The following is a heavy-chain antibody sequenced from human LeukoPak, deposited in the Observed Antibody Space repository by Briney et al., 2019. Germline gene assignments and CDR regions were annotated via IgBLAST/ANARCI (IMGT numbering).Heavy chain of an antibody. D-gene: IGHD6-19*01. CDR2: FDPEDGET. CDR1: GYTLTELS. V-gene: IGHV1-24*01. CDR3: ATGEPLSIAVAGPSY. J-gene: IGHJ4*02. Sequence: GASVKVSCKVSGYTLTELSMHWVRQAPGKGLEWMGGFDPEDGETIYAQKFQGRVTMTEDTSTDTAYMELSSLRSEDTAVYYCATGEPLSIAVAGPSYWGQGTLVTVSS.